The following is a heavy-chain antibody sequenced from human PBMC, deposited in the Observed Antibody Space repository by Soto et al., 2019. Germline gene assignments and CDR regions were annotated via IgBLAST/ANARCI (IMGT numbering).Heavy chain of an antibody. CDR3: ARGLGAGGTEFDY. CDR1: GGSISSSSYY. D-gene: IGHD3-16*01. V-gene: IGHV4-39*01. J-gene: IGHJ4*02. CDR2: IYYSGST. Sequence: QLQLQESGPGLVKPSETLSLTCTVSGGSISSSSYYWGWIRQPPGKGLEWIGSIYYSGSTYYNPSLKSRVTISVDTSKNQFSLKLSSVTAADTAVYYCARGLGAGGTEFDYLGQGTLVTVSS.